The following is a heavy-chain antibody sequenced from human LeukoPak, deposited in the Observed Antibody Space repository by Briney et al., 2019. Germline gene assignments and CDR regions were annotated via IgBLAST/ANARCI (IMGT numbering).Heavy chain of an antibody. J-gene: IGHJ4*02. CDR1: GYTFTSYG. V-gene: IGHV1-18*04. D-gene: IGHD3-3*01. CDR2: ISAYNGNT. CDR3: ARDLPNYDFWSGPYYYLDY. Sequence: ASVKVSCKASGYTFTSYGISWVRQAPGQGLEWMGWISAYNGNTNYAQKLQGRVTMTTDTSTSTAYMELRSLRSDDTAVYYCARDLPNYDFWSGPYYYLDYWGQGTLVTVSS.